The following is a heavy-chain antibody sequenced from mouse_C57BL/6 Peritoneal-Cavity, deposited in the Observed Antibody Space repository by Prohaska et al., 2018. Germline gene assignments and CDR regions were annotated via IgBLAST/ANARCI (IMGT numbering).Heavy chain of an antibody. D-gene: IGHD2-1*01. Sequence: EVQLLETGGGLVQPGGSRGISCEGSGFTFSGFWMSWVRQTPGKTMERIGDINSDGSSINYSPSIKDRFTIFRDNDKSTLYLQMSNVRSEDTATYFCMRYGNYWYFDVWGTGTTVTVSS. CDR3: MRYGNYWYFDV. J-gene: IGHJ1*03. CDR1: GFTFSGFW. V-gene: IGHV11-2*01. CDR2: INSDGSSI.